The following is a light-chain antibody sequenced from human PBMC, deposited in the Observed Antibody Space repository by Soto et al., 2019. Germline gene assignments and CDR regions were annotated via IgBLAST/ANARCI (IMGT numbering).Light chain of an antibody. CDR1: QGISSY. CDR3: QQFKDYVWT. J-gene: IGKJ1*01. Sequence: DIQLTQSPSSLSASVGDRVTITCRVSQGISSYLNWYRQKPGKAPNLLIYAAYSLQSGVPSRFSGSGSGTEFTLIIRNLQPDDFATYYCQQFKDYVWTFGQGTKVDIK. CDR2: AAY. V-gene: IGKV1-9*01.